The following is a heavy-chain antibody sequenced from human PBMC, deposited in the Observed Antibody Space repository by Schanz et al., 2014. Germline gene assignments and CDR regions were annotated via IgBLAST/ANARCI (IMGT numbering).Heavy chain of an antibody. V-gene: IGHV4-30-2*01. CDR1: GGSISSGGYS. CDR2: IFHSGST. J-gene: IGHJ4*02. Sequence: QLQLQESGSGLVEPSQTLSLTCGVSGGSISSGGYSWTWIRQPPGKGLEWIGYIFHSGSTFYNPALNSRVTISVGGSRNQFSLKLTSVTAADTAVYYCARGRYGSGSYREFDYWGQGTLVTVSS. D-gene: IGHD3-10*01. CDR3: ARGRYGSGSYREFDY.